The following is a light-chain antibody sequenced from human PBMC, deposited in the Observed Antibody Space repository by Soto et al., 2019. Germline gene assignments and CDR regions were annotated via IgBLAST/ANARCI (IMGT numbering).Light chain of an antibody. CDR3: QQYNNWPPLT. V-gene: IGKV3-15*01. CDR2: GAS. CDR1: QSDSSN. Sequence: EIVMTQSPATLSVSPGERATLSCRAGQSDSSNLAWYQQKPGQAPRLLIYGASTRATGIPARFSGSGSGTEFTLTISSLQSVDFSVYYCQQYNNWPPLTFGGGTKVEIK. J-gene: IGKJ4*01.